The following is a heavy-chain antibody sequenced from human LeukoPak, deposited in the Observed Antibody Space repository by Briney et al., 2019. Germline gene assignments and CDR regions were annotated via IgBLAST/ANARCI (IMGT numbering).Heavy chain of an antibody. J-gene: IGHJ4*02. D-gene: IGHD5-24*01. V-gene: IGHV3-21*01. CDR3: ARAAGEMATIRY. CDR2: ISSSSSYI. Sequence: PGGSLRLSCAASGFTFSSYTMNWVRQAPGKGLEWVSFISSSSSYIYYADSVRGRFTISRDNAQNSLYLQMNSLRAEDTAVYYCARAAGEMATIRYWGQGTLVTVSS. CDR1: GFTFSSYT.